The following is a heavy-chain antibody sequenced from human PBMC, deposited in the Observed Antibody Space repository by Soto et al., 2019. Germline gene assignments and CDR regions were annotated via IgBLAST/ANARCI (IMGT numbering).Heavy chain of an antibody. V-gene: IGHV3-23*01. J-gene: IGHJ5*02. D-gene: IGHD6-19*01. Sequence: GLSLRLSCAASGFTFSSYAMSCVLQAPGKGLEWVSAISGSGVSTYYADSVKGRFTISRDNSKNTLYLQMSSLRAEDTAVYYCAKDEDSSGWYGSNWFDPWGQGTLVTVSS. CDR2: ISGSGVST. CDR1: GFTFSSYA. CDR3: AKDEDSSGWYGSNWFDP.